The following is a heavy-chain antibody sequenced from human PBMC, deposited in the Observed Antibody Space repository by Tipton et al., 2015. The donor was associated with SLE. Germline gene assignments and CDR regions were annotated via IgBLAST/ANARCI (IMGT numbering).Heavy chain of an antibody. D-gene: IGHD3-9*01. J-gene: IGHJ4*02. CDR2: FYYTGTT. Sequence: TLSPTCTVSGGSIGNNYWNWIRQSTGKGLEWIGYFYYTGTTNYNPSLNSRVRISVDTSQNRFSLKLTSVTAADTAVYYCARDLRNEGYFDFWGRGTLVTISS. CDR3: ARDLRNEGYFDF. CDR1: GGSIGNNY. V-gene: IGHV4-59*01.